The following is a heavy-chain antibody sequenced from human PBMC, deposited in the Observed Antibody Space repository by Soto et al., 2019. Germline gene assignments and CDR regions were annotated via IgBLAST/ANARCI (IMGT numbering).Heavy chain of an antibody. D-gene: IGHD6-13*01. CDR2: IHSSGST. J-gene: IGHJ4*02. Sequence: SETLSLTCTVSSGSMSTYYWSWIRQPAGKGLEWIGRIHSSGSTLYNPSLKSRVTMSVDTSKNQFSLKLSSVTAADTAVYYCAGGAAADYFDYWGQGTRVTVSS. CDR1: SGSMSTYY. V-gene: IGHV4-4*07. CDR3: AGGAAADYFDY.